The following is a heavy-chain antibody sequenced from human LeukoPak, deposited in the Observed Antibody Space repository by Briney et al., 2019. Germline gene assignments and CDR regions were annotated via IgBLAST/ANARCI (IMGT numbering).Heavy chain of an antibody. CDR2: IKSDGSET. CDR1: GFTFSSYW. Sequence: GSLRLSCAASGFTFSSYWVHWVRQAPGKGLMWVSRIKSDGSETSYADSVKGRFTISRDNARNTLYLQMNSLRPEDTAIYYCASDRVFYGLDVWGQGTTVTVSS. CDR3: ASDRVFYGLDV. V-gene: IGHV3-74*01. J-gene: IGHJ6*02.